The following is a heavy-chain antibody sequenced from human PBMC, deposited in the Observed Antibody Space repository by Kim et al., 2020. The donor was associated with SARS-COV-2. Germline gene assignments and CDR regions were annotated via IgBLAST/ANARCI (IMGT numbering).Heavy chain of an antibody. J-gene: IGHJ3*02. CDR1: GASFSSSNW. D-gene: IGHD3-16*02. CDR2: IYHSGST. V-gene: IGHV4-4*02. CDR3: ARRPPLYFENLGAFDI. Sequence: SETLSLTCAVSGASFSSSNWWSWVRQPPGKGLEWIGEIYHSGSTNYNPSLKSRVTISIDKSKNQFSLNLSSVTAADTAVYYCARRPPLYFENLGAFDIWG.